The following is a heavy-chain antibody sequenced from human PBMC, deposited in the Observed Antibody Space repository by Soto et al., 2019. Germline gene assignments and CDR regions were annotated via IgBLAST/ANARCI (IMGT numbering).Heavy chain of an antibody. CDR3: AKAEVTVLTPYYFDY. J-gene: IGHJ4*02. CDR1: GFTFSSCA. CDR2: ISYDGSNK. Sequence: QVQLVESGGGVVQPGRSLRLSCAASGFTFSSCAMHWVRQAPGKGLEWVAVISYDGSNKYYADSVKGRFTISRDNSKNTLYLQMNSLRAEDTAVYYCAKAEVTVLTPYYFDYWGQGTLVTVSS. V-gene: IGHV3-30*18. D-gene: IGHD4-17*01.